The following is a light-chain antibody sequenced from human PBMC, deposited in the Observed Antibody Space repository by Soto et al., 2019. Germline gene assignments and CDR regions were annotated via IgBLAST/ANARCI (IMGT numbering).Light chain of an antibody. CDR1: SSDVGGYNY. Sequence: QSALTQPAYVSGSPGQSITISCTGTSSDVGGYNYVSWYQQHPGNAPKLMIYEVSNRPSGVSNRFSGSKSGNTASLTISGLQAEDEADYYCSSYTSSSTHVFGTGTKVTGL. CDR3: SSYTSSSTHV. CDR2: EVS. V-gene: IGLV2-14*01. J-gene: IGLJ1*01.